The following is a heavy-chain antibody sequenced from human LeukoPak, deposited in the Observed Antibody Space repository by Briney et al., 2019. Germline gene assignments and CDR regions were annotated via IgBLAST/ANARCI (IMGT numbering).Heavy chain of an antibody. CDR3: ARLPKGIFGVVIEYGIDV. CDR1: GYSFTSYW. CDR2: IYPGDSDT. Sequence: PGESLKISCKGSGYSFTSYWIGWVRQMPGKGLEWMGIIYPGDSDTRYSPSFQGQVTISADKSISTAYLQWSSLKASDTAMYYCARLPKGIFGVVIEYGIDVWGQGTTVTVSS. D-gene: IGHD3-3*01. V-gene: IGHV5-51*01. J-gene: IGHJ6*02.